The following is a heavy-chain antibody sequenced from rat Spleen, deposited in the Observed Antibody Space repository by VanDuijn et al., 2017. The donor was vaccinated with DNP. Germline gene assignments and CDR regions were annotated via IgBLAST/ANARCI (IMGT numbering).Heavy chain of an antibody. V-gene: IGHV5-20*01. CDR3: ATSLTGRA. CDR2: IRYDGGGT. CDR1: GFTFSDYY. D-gene: IGHD5-1*01. Sequence: EVQLVESGGGFVQPGRSLKLFCAASGFTFSDYYMAWVRQAPTKDLEWVAYIRYDGGGTKYADSVKGRFTISRDDAKSTLYLQMDSLRSEDTATYYCATSLTGRAWGQGVMVTVSS. J-gene: IGHJ2*01.